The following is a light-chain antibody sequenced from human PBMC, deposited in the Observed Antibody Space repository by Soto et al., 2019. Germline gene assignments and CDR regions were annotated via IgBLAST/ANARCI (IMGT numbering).Light chain of an antibody. CDR3: QQYNSYSPT. J-gene: IGKJ1*01. V-gene: IGKV1-5*03. CDR1: QSISTW. Sequence: DIQMTQSPSTLSASVGDRVTITCRASQSISTWLAWYQQEPGKAPKLLIHKASSLQSGVPSRFSGSGSGTDFTLTSSSLHPADFATYYCQQYNSYSPTFGQRTRVEIK. CDR2: KAS.